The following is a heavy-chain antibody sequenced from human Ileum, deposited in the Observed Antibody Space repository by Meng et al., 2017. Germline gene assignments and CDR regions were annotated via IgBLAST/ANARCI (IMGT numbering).Heavy chain of an antibody. CDR1: GGSSRSYY. J-gene: IGHJ5*02. CDR2: IYTSGST. CDR3: ARDVVPTVTYYYNWFDP. D-gene: IGHD4-17*01. V-gene: IGHV4-4*07. Sequence: VQGDQWGRRLVKPSEAVYLPGTAAGGSSRSYYWSWIRQPAGKGLEWIGRIYTSGSTNYNPTLKSRVTMSVDTSKNQFSLKLSSVTATDTAVYYCARDVVPTVTYYYNWFDPWGQGTLVTVSS.